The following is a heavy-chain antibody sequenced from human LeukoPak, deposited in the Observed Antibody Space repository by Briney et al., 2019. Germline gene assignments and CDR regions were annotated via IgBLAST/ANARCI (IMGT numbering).Heavy chain of an antibody. CDR3: TRVTAYYDYGMDV. CDR2: IKSKADGGTT. V-gene: IGHV3-15*01. CDR1: GFTFSNAW. J-gene: IGHJ6*02. D-gene: IGHD2-21*02. Sequence: GGSLRLSCAASGFTFSNAWMTWVRQAPGKGLEWVGRIKSKADGGTTDFVAPVKGRFTISRDDSKNTLYLQMSSLKTEDTAVYYCTRVTAYYDYGMDVWGQGTTVTVSS.